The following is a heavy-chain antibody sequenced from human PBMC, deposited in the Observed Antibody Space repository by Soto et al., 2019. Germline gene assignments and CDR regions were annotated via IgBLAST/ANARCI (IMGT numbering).Heavy chain of an antibody. J-gene: IGHJ4*02. CDR2: INPNSGGT. CDR1: GYTFTGYY. D-gene: IGHD1-1*01. Sequence: QVQLVQSGAEVKKPGASVKVSCKASGYTFTGYYMHWVRQAPGQWLEGMGWINPNSGGTHYAQKLQGWVTMTRDTSISTAYRDLSRLRSDDTAVYYCARASARWKSCGSTWADYWGQGTLVTVSA. V-gene: IGHV1-2*04. CDR3: ARASARWKSCGSTWADY.